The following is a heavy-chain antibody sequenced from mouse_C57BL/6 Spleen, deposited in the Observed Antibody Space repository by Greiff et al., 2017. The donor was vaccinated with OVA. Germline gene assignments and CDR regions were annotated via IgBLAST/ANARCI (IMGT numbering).Heavy chain of an antibody. CDR3: AREPYYYGSSYGGVSFDY. CDR2: IYPGDGDT. Sequence: QVQLQQSGAELVKPGASVKISCKASGYAFSSYWMNWVKQRPGKGLEWIGQIYPGDGDTNYNGKFKGKATLTADTSSSTAYMQLSSLTSEDSAVYFCAREPYYYGSSYGGVSFDYWGQGTTLTVSS. D-gene: IGHD1-1*01. CDR1: GYAFSSYW. J-gene: IGHJ2*01. V-gene: IGHV1-80*01.